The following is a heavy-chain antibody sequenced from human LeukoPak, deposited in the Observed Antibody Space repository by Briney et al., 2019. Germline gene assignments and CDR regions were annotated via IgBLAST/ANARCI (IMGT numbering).Heavy chain of an antibody. J-gene: IGHJ6*03. V-gene: IGHV3-74*01. Sequence: GGSLRLSCAASGFTFSSYWMHWVRQAPGKGLVWVSRINSDGSSTSYADSVKGRFTISRDNAKNSLYLQMNSLRAEDTAVYYCARNYCGGDCYLYYYYMDVWGKGTTVTISS. CDR1: GFTFSSYW. D-gene: IGHD2-21*02. CDR2: INSDGSST. CDR3: ARNYCGGDCYLYYYYMDV.